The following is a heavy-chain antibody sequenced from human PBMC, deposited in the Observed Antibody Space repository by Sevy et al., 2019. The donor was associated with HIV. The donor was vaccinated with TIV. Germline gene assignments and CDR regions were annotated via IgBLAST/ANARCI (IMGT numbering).Heavy chain of an antibody. J-gene: IGHJ6*02. CDR2: VYYSGST. Sequence: SETLSLTCTVSGGSISSYFYSWIRQSPGKGLEWIGNVYYSGSTNYNPSLTSRVTISVDTSKNQFSLELSSVTAADTAVYYCARQGSSAYFNYYAMDVWGQGTTVTVSS. CDR1: GGSISSYF. CDR3: ARQGSSAYFNYYAMDV. D-gene: IGHD6-6*01. V-gene: IGHV4-59*08.